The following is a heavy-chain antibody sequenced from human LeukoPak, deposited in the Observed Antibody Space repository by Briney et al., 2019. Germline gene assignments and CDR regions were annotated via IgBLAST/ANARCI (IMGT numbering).Heavy chain of an antibody. CDR2: IHVFGKA. CDR3: ARASTSMVPKYFDY. CDR1: GGSVSSGGYY. J-gene: IGHJ4*02. V-gene: IGHV4-31*03. D-gene: IGHD5-18*01. Sequence: PSQTLSLTCSVCGGSVSSGGYYWSWIRQHPGKGLEWIGYIHVFGKAYYNPSLTSRVSISVDTSKNQFSLTVNSVTVADTARYYCARASTSMVPKYFDYWGQGTLVTVSS.